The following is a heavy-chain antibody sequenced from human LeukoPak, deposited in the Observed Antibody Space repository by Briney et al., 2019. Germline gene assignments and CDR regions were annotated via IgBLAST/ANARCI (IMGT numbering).Heavy chain of an antibody. V-gene: IGHV3-30*02. CDR3: AKDLGDSGPTPDSDY. CDR1: GFSFSSYG. J-gene: IGHJ4*02. Sequence: PGGSLRLSCAASGFSFSSYGMHWVRQAPAKGLEWVAFIRYDASNKEYADSVKGRFTISRDNSKNTLYLQMNSLRAEDTSVYYCAKDLGDSGPTPDSDYWGQGTLVTVSS. D-gene: IGHD1-26*01. CDR2: IRYDASNK.